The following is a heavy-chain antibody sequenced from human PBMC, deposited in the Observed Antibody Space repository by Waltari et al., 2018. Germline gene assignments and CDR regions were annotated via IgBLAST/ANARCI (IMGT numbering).Heavy chain of an antibody. CDR2: IHHDGSNK. Sequence: QVRLVESGGGVVQPGGSLRVSCAASGFHFSSYGLHWVRQAPGKGLGWVAFIHHDGSNKKYAASVKGRSTISRDNSKNTLYLQMNSLRAEDTAVYYCARVMRQWLVHRGDAFDIWGQGTTVTVSS. CDR3: ARVMRQWLVHRGDAFDI. CDR1: GFHFSSYG. V-gene: IGHV3-30*02. J-gene: IGHJ3*02. D-gene: IGHD6-19*01.